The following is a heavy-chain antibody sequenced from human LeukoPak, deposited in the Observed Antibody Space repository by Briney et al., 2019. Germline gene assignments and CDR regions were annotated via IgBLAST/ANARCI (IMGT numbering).Heavy chain of an antibody. CDR2: IKDDDSDT. V-gene: IGHV3-74*01. J-gene: IGHJ4*01. Sequence: GGSLRLSCAASGFTFSSYWMHWIRQAPGKGLVWVARIKDDDSDTDYADSVRGRFTTSRDNTKNTLYLQMNNLRAEDTAVYFCTPIRPDYWGHGTLVTVSS. CDR3: TPIRPDY. CDR1: GFTFSSYW. D-gene: IGHD6-6*01.